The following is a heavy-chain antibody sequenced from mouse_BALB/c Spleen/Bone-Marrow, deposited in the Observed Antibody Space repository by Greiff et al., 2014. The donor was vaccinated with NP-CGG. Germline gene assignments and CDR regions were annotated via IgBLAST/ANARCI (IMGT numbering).Heavy chain of an antibody. CDR2: ISYSGST. J-gene: IGHJ2*01. D-gene: IGHD2-2*01. V-gene: IGHV3-2*02. CDR3: ARSWLRRGFDY. Sequence: DVQLQESGPGLVKPSQSLSLTCTVTGYSITSDYAWNWIRQFPENKLEWMGYISYSGSTSYNPSLKSRISITRDTSKNQFSLQLNSVTTEDTATYYCARSWLRRGFDYWGQGTTLTVSS. CDR1: GYSITSDYA.